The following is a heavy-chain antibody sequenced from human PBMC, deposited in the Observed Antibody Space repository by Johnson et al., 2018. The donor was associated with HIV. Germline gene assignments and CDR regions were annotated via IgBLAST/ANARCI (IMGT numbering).Heavy chain of an antibody. V-gene: IGHV3-66*01. CDR1: GFIFSDYS. CDR3: AREGPVPGGDAFDI. Sequence: EKLVESGGDLVKPGGSLRLSCAASGFIFSDYSMSWVRQAPGKGLEWVSTFYSGDSTYYADSVKGRFTISRDNSKNTLYLQMNNLRAGDTAVYFCAREGPVPGGDAFDIWGQGTMVTVSS. CDR2: FYSGDST. D-gene: IGHD3-16*01. J-gene: IGHJ3*02.